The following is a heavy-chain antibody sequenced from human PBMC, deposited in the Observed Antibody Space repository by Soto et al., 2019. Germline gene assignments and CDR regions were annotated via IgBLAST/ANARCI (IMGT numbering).Heavy chain of an antibody. J-gene: IGHJ4*02. CDR2: ISSSSSYT. D-gene: IGHD6-13*01. V-gene: IGHV3-11*06. Sequence: GVPLRISCATSGLTFSDYYMSWIRQAPGKGLEWDSYISSSSSYTNYADSVKGRFTIARDNAKNSLYLQMNSLRAEGTAVYYYARLVTYSSSWYLDYWGQGTLVTVSS. CDR3: ARLVTYSSSWYLDY. CDR1: GLTFSDYY.